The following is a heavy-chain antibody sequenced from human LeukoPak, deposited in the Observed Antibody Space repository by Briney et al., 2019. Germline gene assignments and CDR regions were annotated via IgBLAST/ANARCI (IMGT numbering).Heavy chain of an antibody. CDR1: GYTFTSYD. CDR3: VIDSSSWYNYFDP. J-gene: IGHJ5*02. D-gene: IGHD6-13*01. Sequence: GASVKVSCKASGYTFTSYDIHWVRQATGQGLEWMGWMNPNSDNTGYAQKFQGRVTMTRNTSISTAYMELSSLRSEDTAVYYCVIDSSSWYNYFDPWGQGTLVTVSS. V-gene: IGHV1-8*01. CDR2: MNPNSDNT.